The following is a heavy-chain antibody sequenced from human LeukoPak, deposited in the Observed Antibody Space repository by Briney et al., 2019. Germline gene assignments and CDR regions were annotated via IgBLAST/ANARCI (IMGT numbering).Heavy chain of an antibody. CDR2: IYTSGST. V-gene: IGHV4-61*02. CDR3: ARGDSSGWISRF. CDR1: GGSISSGSYY. D-gene: IGHD6-19*01. J-gene: IGHJ4*02. Sequence: SQTLSLTCTVSGGSISSGSYYWSWIRQPAGKGLEWIGRIYTSGSTNYNPSLKSRVTISVDTSKKQFSLKLSSVTAADTAVYYCARGDSSGWISRFWGQGTLVIVSS.